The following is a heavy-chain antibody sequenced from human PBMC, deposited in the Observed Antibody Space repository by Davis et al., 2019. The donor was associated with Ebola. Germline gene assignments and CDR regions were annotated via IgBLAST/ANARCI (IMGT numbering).Heavy chain of an antibody. CDR3: VRGGWDNVMVVATIPLFDY. Sequence: GESLKISCAASGFTVSSNYMSWVRQSVGKGLEWVSVIYSGGTTYYADSVKGRFTISREDSKNTLYLQMSSLRADDTAVYYCVRGGWDNVMVVATIPLFDYWGPGTQVTVPS. CDR2: IYSGGTT. J-gene: IGHJ4*02. V-gene: IGHV3-53*01. D-gene: IGHD2-15*01. CDR1: GFTVSSNY.